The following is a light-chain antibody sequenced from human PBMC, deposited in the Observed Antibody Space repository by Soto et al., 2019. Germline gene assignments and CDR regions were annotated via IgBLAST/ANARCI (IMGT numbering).Light chain of an antibody. V-gene: IGKV1-39*01. CDR2: AAS. J-gene: IGKJ2*01. Sequence: DIQMTQSPSSLAASVGDRVTITCRASQSIGTYLNWYQQNIGKAPKLLIYAASSLQSGVPSSFSGSDSGKDFTLTISSRLPEDFATYYCQLSLITPYIFGQGTNLEFK. CDR3: QLSLITPYI. CDR1: QSIGTY.